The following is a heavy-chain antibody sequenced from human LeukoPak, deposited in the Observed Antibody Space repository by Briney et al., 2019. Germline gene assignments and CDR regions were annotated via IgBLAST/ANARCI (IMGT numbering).Heavy chain of an antibody. CDR2: IYYSGST. CDR1: GGSISSYY. J-gene: IGHJ4*02. CDR3: AREGSSLDY. V-gene: IGHV4-59*12. D-gene: IGHD6-19*01. Sequence: SETLSLTCTVSGGSISSYYWIWIRQPPGKGLEWIGYIYYSGSTNYNPSLKSRVTISVDTSKNQFSLRLSPVTAADTAVYYCAREGSSLDYWGQGTLVTVSS.